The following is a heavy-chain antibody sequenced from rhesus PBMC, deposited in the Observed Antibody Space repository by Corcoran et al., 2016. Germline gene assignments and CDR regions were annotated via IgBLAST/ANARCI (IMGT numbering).Heavy chain of an antibody. D-gene: IGHD4-23*01. Sequence: EVQLVETGGGLVQPGGSLKLSCAASGFTFSSYGMSWVRQAPGKGLEWVSAINSVGGSTYYADSVNGRFTISRDNSKNTLSLQMNSLRAEDTAVYYCAKDPVNTVTPLDYWGQGVLVTVSS. CDR3: AKDPVNTVTPLDY. CDR2: INSVGGST. J-gene: IGHJ4*01. V-gene: IGHV3S5*01. CDR1: GFTFSSYG.